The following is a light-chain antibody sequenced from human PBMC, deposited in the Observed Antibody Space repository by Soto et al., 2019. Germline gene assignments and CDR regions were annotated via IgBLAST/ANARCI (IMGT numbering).Light chain of an antibody. CDR1: RGISSS. J-gene: IGKJ3*01. CDR2: AAS. CDR3: QQLNSYPL. Sequence: GDRVTITCRASRGISSSLAWYQQKPGKAPKLLIYAASTLQSGVPPRFSGSGSETEFTLTISSLQPEDFATYYCQQLNSYPLFGPGTKVDIK. V-gene: IGKV1-9*01.